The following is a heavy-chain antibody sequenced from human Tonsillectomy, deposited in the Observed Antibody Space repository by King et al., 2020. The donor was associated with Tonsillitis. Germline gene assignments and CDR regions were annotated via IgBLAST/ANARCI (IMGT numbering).Heavy chain of an antibody. CDR1: GFTFSSYW. J-gene: IGHJ2*01. CDR3: ARDSLTATRAFDL. D-gene: IGHD1-14*01. V-gene: IGHV3-7*03. CDR2: IKQDGSEV. Sequence: VQLVESGGGLVQPGGSLRLSCAASGFTFSSYWVSWVRQAPGKGLEWVANIKQDGSEVYYVDSVTGRLTISRDNAENSLYLQMNSLRAEDTAVYYCARDSLTATRAFDLWGCGTLVTVSS.